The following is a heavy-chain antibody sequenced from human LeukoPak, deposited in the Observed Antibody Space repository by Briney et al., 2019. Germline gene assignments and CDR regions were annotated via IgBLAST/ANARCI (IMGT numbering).Heavy chain of an antibody. Sequence: SETLSLTCTVSGGSISSSSYYWGWIRQPPGKGLEWIGSIYYSGSTYYNPSLKSRVTISVDTSKNQFSLKLSSVTAADTAVYYCARDQHQYYYGSGTKPYYMDVWGKGTTVTISS. V-gene: IGHV4-39*07. CDR3: ARDQHQYYYGSGTKPYYMDV. J-gene: IGHJ6*03. CDR2: IYYSGST. CDR1: GGSISSSSYY. D-gene: IGHD3-10*01.